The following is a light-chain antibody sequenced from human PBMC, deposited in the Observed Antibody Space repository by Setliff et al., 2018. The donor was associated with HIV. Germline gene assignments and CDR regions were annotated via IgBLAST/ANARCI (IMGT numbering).Light chain of an antibody. CDR2: DTS. Sequence: QAVVTQEPSLTVSPGGTLTLTCASSTGAVTNGHYPYWFQQKPGQAPRTLIYDTSNKHSWTPARFSGSLLGGKAALTLSGAQPEDEADYYCLLSYSATFWMFGGGTKVTVL. V-gene: IGLV7-46*01. J-gene: IGLJ3*02. CDR1: TGAVTNGHY. CDR3: LLSYSATFWM.